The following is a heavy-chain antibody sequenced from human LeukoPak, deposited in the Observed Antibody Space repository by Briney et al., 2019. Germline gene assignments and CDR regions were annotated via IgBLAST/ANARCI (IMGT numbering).Heavy chain of an antibody. CDR3: ARDVAAALDY. CDR1: GGSISGYY. D-gene: IGHD6-13*01. J-gene: IGHJ4*02. Sequence: PSETLSLTCSVSGGSISGYYWTWIRQPAGKGLEWIGRVYTSGSTHYNPSLKTRLTMSVDTSKNQFSLKLSSVTAADTAVYYCARDVAAALDYWGQGTLVTVSS. V-gene: IGHV4-4*07. CDR2: VYTSGST.